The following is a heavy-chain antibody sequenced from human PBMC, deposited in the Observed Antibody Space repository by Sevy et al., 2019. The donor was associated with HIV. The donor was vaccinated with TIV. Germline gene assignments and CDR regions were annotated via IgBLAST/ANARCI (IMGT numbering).Heavy chain of an antibody. D-gene: IGHD6-19*01. CDR2: ISYDGSNK. CDR1: GFTFSSYG. CDR3: AKDKDWLVLICYGLDV. J-gene: IGHJ6*02. V-gene: IGHV3-30*18. Sequence: GGSLRLSCAASGFTFSSYGMHWVRQAPGKGLEWVAVISYDGSNKYYADSVKGRFTISRDNSKNTLYLQMNSLRAEDTALYYCAKDKDWLVLICYGLDVWGQGTTVTVSS.